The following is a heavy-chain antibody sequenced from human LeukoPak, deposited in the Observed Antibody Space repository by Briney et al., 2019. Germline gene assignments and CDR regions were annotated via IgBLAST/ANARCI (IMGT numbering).Heavy chain of an antibody. CDR1: GFTFSSYA. CDR3: AKGGMVRECYYYYGMDV. D-gene: IGHD3-10*01. V-gene: IGHV3-23*01. Sequence: GGSLRLSCAASGFTFSSYAMSWVRQAPGKGLEWVSAISGSGGSTYYADSVKGRFTISRDNSKNTLYLQMNSLRAEDTAVYYCAKGGMVRECYYYYGMDVWGQGTTVTVSS. CDR2: ISGSGGST. J-gene: IGHJ6*02.